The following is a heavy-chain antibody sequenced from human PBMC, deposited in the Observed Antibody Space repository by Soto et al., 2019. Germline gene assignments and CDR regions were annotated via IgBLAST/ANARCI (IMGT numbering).Heavy chain of an antibody. Sequence: QVQLVQSGAEVKKPGSSVKVSCKASGGTFSSYAISWVRQAPGQGLEWMGGIIPIFGTANYAQKFQGRVTITAGESTSTAYMELSSLRSEDTAVYYCARYGLTIFGVVIIPNYGMDVWGQGTTVTVSS. CDR1: GGTFSSYA. CDR2: IIPIFGTA. J-gene: IGHJ6*02. CDR3: ARYGLTIFGVVIIPNYGMDV. D-gene: IGHD3-3*01. V-gene: IGHV1-69*01.